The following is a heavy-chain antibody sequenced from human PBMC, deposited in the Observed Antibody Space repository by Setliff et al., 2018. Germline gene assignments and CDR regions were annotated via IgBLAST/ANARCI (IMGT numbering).Heavy chain of an antibody. CDR3: ARDAAFGGSSWYYYGMDV. D-gene: IGHD6-13*01. J-gene: IGHJ6*02. V-gene: IGHV4-4*07. Sequence: SETLSLTCTVSGGSINSYYWSWIRQPAGKGLEWIGRIYTSGSTNYNPSLKSRITMPIDTSKNQFSLKLSSVTAADTAVYYCARDAAFGGSSWYYYGMDVWGQGTKVTVSS. CDR1: GGSINSYY. CDR2: IYTSGST.